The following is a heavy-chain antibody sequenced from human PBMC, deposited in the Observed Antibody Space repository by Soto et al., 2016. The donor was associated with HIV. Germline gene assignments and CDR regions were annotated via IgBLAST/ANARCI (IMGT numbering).Heavy chain of an antibody. D-gene: IGHD1-26*01. CDR3: TKDLPGRPVGARGRDYFDY. V-gene: IGHV3-23*01. Sequence: EVQLLESGGGLVQPGGSLRLSCAASGFSFSTYAMSWVRQAPGKGLEWVASISGSGSSTYYADSVKGRFTISRDNSKNTLYLQMNSLRAEDTAVYYCTKDLPGRPVGARGRDYFDYWGQG. J-gene: IGHJ4*02. CDR1: GFSFSTYA. CDR2: ISGSGSST.